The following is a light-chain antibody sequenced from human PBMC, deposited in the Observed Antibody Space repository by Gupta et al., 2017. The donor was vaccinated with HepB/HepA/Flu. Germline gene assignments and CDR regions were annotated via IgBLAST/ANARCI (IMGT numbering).Light chain of an antibody. V-gene: IGLV1-44*01. CDR2: RDN. CDR3: AAWDGSLNGWV. CDR1: SSNIGSNT. Sequence: QSVLTQPPSASGTPGQRVTISCSGGSSNIGSNTVSGYQQLPGTAPKLLIYRDNQRPSGVPDRWSGSKSGTSASLAISGLQSEDDADYYCAAWDGSLNGWVFGGGTKLTVL. J-gene: IGLJ3*02.